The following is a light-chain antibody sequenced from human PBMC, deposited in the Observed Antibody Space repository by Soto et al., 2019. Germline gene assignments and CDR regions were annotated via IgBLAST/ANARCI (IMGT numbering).Light chain of an antibody. CDR2: DVS. Sequence: QSALTQPRSVSGSPGQSVTISCTGTSSDVGGYNYVSWYQQHAGKAPKLMIYDVSKRPSGVPDRFSGSKSGNTASLTIYGLQAEDEADYYCCSYAGSYVVFGGGTKLTVL. CDR1: SSDVGGYNY. J-gene: IGLJ2*01. CDR3: CSYAGSYVV. V-gene: IGLV2-11*01.